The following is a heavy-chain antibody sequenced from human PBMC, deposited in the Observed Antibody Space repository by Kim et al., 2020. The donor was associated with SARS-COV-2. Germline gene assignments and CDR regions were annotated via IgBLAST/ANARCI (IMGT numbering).Heavy chain of an antibody. Sequence: SETLSLTCTVSGGSVSSGSYYWSWIRQPPGKGLEWIGYIYYSGSTNYNPSLKSRVTISVDTSKNQFSLKLSSVTAADTAVYYCARVHGQWGDAFDIWGQGTMVTVSS. D-gene: IGHD3-16*01. CDR1: GGSVSSGSYY. J-gene: IGHJ3*02. V-gene: IGHV4-61*01. CDR3: ARVHGQWGDAFDI. CDR2: IYYSGST.